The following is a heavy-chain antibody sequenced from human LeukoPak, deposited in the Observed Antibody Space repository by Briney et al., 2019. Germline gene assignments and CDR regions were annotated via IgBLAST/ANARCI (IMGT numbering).Heavy chain of an antibody. CDR2: INHSGST. Sequence: PSETLSLTCAVYGGSFSGYYWSWIRQPPGKGLEWIGEINHSGSTNYNPSLKSRVTISVDTSKNQFSLELSSVTAADTAVYYCASLDLGYCSGGSCSGMDVWGQGTTVTVSS. D-gene: IGHD2-15*01. CDR3: ASLDLGYCSGGSCSGMDV. J-gene: IGHJ6*02. V-gene: IGHV4-34*01. CDR1: GGSFSGYY.